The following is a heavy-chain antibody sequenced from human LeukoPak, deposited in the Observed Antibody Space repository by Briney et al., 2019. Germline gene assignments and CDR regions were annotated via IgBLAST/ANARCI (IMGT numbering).Heavy chain of an antibody. CDR1: GGSFSGYY. CDR2: INHSGST. J-gene: IGHJ4*02. Sequence: SETLSLTCAVYGGSFSGYYWSWIRQPPGKGLEWIGEINHSGSTNYNPSLKSRVTISGDTSKNQFSLKLSSVTAADTAVYYCARGRSSSWYYFDYWGQGTLVTVSS. V-gene: IGHV4-34*01. D-gene: IGHD6-13*01. CDR3: ARGRSSSWYYFDY.